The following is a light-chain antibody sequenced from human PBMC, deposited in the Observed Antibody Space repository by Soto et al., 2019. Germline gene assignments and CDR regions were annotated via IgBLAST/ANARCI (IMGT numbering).Light chain of an antibody. CDR2: AAS. Sequence: DIQLTQSPSTLSASVGDRATITCRASESISSGLAWYQQKPGKAPKLLIYAASSLQSGIPSRFSGSGSGTEFTLTISSLQPEDFATYYCQQSYSTPPTFGQGTKVDIK. J-gene: IGKJ1*01. CDR1: ESISSG. V-gene: IGKV1-39*01. CDR3: QQSYSTPPT.